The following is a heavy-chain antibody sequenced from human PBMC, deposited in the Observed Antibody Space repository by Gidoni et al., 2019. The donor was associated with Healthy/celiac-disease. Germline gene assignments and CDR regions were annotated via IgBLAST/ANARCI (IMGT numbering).Heavy chain of an antibody. CDR1: VFTFSSYA. CDR3: AKWPYFGF. V-gene: IGHV3-23*01. D-gene: IGHD2-21*01. CDR2: ISGRGGST. J-gene: IGHJ4*02. Sequence: EVKRWESGGGLVQAGGSLRHSCAASVFTFSSYAMSWVRQDRGKGLEWVSDISGRGGSTYYADSVKGRFTISRDNSKNTLYLHMNSLRAEDTAVYYCAKWPYFGFWGQGTLVTVSS.